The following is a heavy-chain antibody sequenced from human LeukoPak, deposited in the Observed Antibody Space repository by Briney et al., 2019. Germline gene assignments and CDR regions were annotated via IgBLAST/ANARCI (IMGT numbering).Heavy chain of an antibody. V-gene: IGHV4-59*11. Sequence: KPSETLSLTCAVSGGSISDHYWSWIRQPPGKGLEWIGYIYYTGSTNYNPSLKSRVTISVDTSKNQFSLKLTSVTAADTAVYYCARGGNYYDNRGYIESDYWGQGTLVSVSS. CDR2: IYYTGST. D-gene: IGHD3-22*01. J-gene: IGHJ4*02. CDR3: ARGGNYYDNRGYIESDY. CDR1: GGSISDHY.